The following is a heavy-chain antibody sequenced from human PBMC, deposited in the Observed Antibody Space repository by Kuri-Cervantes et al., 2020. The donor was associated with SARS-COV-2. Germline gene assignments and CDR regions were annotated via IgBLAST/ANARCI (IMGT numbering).Heavy chain of an antibody. CDR3: ARHPYYDFWSGYTEYNWFDP. CDR1: GFTFSSYS. Sequence: GGSLRLSCAASGFTFSSYSMNWVRQAPGKGLEWVSYISSSSSYTNYADSVKGRFTISRDNAKNSLYLQMNSLRAEDTAVYYCARHPYYDFWSGYTEYNWFDPWGQGTLVTVSS. V-gene: IGHV3-21*05. D-gene: IGHD3-3*01. CDR2: ISSSSSYT. J-gene: IGHJ5*02.